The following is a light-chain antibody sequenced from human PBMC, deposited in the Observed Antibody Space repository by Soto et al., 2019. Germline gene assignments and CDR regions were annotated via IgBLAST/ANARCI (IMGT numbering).Light chain of an antibody. CDR2: GAS. Sequence: EVVLTQSPATLSLSPGERATLSCRASQSVSSRYFAWYQQKPGQAPRLLIYGASSRATGIPDRFSGSGSGTDFTLTISRLEPEDFSVYYCQQYATSPWTFGQGTKVEIK. CDR1: QSVSSRY. V-gene: IGKV3-20*01. J-gene: IGKJ1*01. CDR3: QQYATSPWT.